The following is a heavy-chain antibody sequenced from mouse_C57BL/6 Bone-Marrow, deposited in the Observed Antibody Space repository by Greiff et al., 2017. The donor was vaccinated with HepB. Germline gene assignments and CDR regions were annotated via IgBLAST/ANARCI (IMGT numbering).Heavy chain of an antibody. CDR3: ARPEGFAY. V-gene: IGHV1-59*01. J-gene: IGHJ3*01. CDR2: IDPSDSYT. Sequence: QVQLQQPGAELVRPGTSVKLSCKASGYTFTSYWMHWVKQRPGQGLEWIGVIDPSDSYTNYNQKFKGKATLTVDTSSSTAYMQLSSLTSEDAAVYYCARPEGFAYWGQGTLVTVSA. CDR1: GYTFTSYW.